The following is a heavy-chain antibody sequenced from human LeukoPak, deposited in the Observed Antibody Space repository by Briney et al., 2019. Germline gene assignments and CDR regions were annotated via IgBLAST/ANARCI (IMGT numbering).Heavy chain of an antibody. J-gene: IGHJ4*02. D-gene: IGHD3-3*01. V-gene: IGHV1-18*01. CDR1: GYTFTSYG. Sequence: ASVEVSCKASGYTFTSYGISWVRQAPGQGLEWMGYISAYNGNTNYAQKLQGRVTMTTDTSTSTAYMELRSLRSDDTAVYYCARVEDDFWSGYYAFDYWGQGTLVTVSS. CDR3: ARVEDDFWSGYYAFDY. CDR2: ISAYNGNT.